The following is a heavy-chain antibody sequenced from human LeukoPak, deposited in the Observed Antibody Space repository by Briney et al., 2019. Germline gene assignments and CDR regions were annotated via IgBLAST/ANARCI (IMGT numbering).Heavy chain of an antibody. Sequence: SETLSGTCGVSGYSIGSNYYWAWIRQPPGKGLEWIGNVYESGTTYYFPSLKSRVTMSVDTSKNQVSLNLTSVTAADTAVYYCARGETIVADRREEYLFDVWGQVTMVTVSS. CDR3: ARGETIVADRREEYLFDV. V-gene: IGHV4-38-2*01. J-gene: IGHJ3*01. CDR2: VYESGTT. D-gene: IGHD2-15*01. CDR1: GYSIGSNYY.